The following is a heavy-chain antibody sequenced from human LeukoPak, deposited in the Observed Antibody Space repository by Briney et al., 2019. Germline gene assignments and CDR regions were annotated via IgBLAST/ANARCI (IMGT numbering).Heavy chain of an antibody. V-gene: IGHV4-59*01. CDR3: AREKAHYDILTGYYYAFDI. CDR2: IYYSGST. CDR1: GGSISSYY. J-gene: IGHJ3*02. Sequence: SETLSLTCTVSGGSISSYYGSWIRQPPGKGLEWVGYIYYSGSTNYNPSLKSRVTISVDTSKNQFSLKLSSVTAADTAVYYCAREKAHYDILTGYYYAFDIWGQGTMVTVSS. D-gene: IGHD3-9*01.